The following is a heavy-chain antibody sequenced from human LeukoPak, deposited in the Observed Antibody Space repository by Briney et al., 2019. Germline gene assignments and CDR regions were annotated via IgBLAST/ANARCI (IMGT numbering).Heavy chain of an antibody. CDR1: GYTFTAYY. J-gene: IGHJ6*02. V-gene: IGHV1-2*02. CDR3: ARAHRKYSSRHGRDYYGMDV. Sequence: ASVKVSCKASGYTFTAYYIHWVRQAPGQGPEWLGWIYPNTGDTRFPQKFQGRVTMTRDTSISTAYMELSSLRSEDTAVYYCARAHRKYSSRHGRDYYGMDVWGQGTTVTVSS. D-gene: IGHD6-13*01. CDR2: IYPNTGDT.